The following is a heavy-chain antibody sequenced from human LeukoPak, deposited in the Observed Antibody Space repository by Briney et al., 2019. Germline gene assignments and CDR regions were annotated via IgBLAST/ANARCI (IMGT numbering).Heavy chain of an antibody. V-gene: IGHV1-69*06. J-gene: IGHJ4*02. D-gene: IGHD2-2*01. CDR3: ASGTTDIVVVPATLRDYYFDY. CDR2: IIPMLGTP. Sequence: ASVKVSCKASGGTFSSYDISWVRQAPGQGLEWMGGIIPMLGTPNYAQKFQGRVTITADKSTSTAYMDLSSLRSEDTAVYYCASGTTDIVVVPATLRDYYFDYWGQGTLVTVSS. CDR1: GGTFSSYD.